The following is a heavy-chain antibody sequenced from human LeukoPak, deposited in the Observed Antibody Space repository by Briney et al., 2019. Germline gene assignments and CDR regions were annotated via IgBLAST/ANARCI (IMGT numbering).Heavy chain of an antibody. CDR1: GFTFSSYA. V-gene: IGHV3-30*14. Sequence: GGSLRLSCAASGFTFSSYAMYWVRQAPGKGLEWVAVISYDGSDKFYADSVKGRFTISRDNSKNTLYLQMNSLRAEDTAVYYCARDGRYFDWLLSFDYWGQGTLVTVSS. CDR2: ISYDGSDK. CDR3: ARDGRYFDWLLSFDY. D-gene: IGHD3-9*01. J-gene: IGHJ4*02.